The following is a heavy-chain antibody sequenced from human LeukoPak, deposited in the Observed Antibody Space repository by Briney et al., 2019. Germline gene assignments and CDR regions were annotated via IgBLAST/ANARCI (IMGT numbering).Heavy chain of an antibody. D-gene: IGHD5-12*01. CDR3: ARDGSKNKYSGYDSSS. V-gene: IGHV4-38-2*02. J-gene: IGHJ4*02. CDR2: IYHSGST. Sequence: SETLSLTCTVSGYSISSGYYWGWIRQPPGKGLEWIGSIYHSGSTYYNPSLKSRVTISVDTSKNQFSLKLSSVTAADTAVYYCARDGSKNKYSGYDSSSWGQGTLVTVSS. CDR1: GYSISSGYY.